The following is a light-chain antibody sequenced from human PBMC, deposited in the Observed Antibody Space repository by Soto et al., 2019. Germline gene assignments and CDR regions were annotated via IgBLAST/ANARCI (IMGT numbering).Light chain of an antibody. Sequence: DIPMTQSPSSLSASVGGRVTISCQASQDIDNYLDWYQQKPGKAPKLLIYDASNLETGVPSRFSGSGSGTDFTFTISSLQPEDIATYYCQQYDNLPITFGQGTRLEI. CDR2: DAS. V-gene: IGKV1-33*01. J-gene: IGKJ5*01. CDR1: QDIDNY. CDR3: QQYDNLPIT.